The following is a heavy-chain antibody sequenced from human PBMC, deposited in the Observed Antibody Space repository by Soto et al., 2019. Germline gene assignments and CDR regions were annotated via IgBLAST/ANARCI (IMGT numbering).Heavy chain of an antibody. V-gene: IGHV4-61*01. Sequence: SETLSLTCTVSGGSVSSGSYYWSWIRQPPGKGLEWIGYIYYSGSTNYNPSLKSRVTISVDTSKNQFSLKLSSVTAADTAVYYCARGRIPEDYWGQGTLVTVSS. CDR3: ARGRIPEDY. CDR2: IYYSGST. J-gene: IGHJ4*02. CDR1: GGSVSSGSYY.